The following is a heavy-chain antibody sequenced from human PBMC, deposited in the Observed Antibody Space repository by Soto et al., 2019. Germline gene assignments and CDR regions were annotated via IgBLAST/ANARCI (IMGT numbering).Heavy chain of an antibody. J-gene: IGHJ3*02. D-gene: IGHD3-22*01. CDR1: GGTFSSYA. V-gene: IGHV1-69*13. Sequence: ASVKVSCKASGGTFSSYAISWVRQAPGQGLEWMGGIIPIFGTANYAQKFQGRVTITADESTSTAYMELSSLRSEDTAVYYCKGEDDSSGYYYSRDAFDIWGQGTMVTVSS. CDR3: KGEDDSSGYYYSRDAFDI. CDR2: IIPIFGTA.